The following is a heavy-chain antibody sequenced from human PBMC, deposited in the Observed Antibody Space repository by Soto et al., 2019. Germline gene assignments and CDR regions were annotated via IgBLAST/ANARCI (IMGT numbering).Heavy chain of an antibody. CDR3: VATYGDYLDY. CDR2: IYPDDSDS. V-gene: IGHV5-51*01. J-gene: IGHJ4*02. Sequence: GDSLKLSCKASGYSFTTYWIGWVRQMPGKGLEWMAIIYPDDSDSRYSPSFQGQVTISADKSISTAYLQWSSLKASDTAIYYCVATYGDYLDYWGQGTLVTVPQ. D-gene: IGHD4-17*01. CDR1: GYSFTTYW.